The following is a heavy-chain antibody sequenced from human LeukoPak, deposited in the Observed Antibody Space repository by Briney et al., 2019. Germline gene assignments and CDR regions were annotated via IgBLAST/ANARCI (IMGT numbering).Heavy chain of an antibody. J-gene: IGHJ4*02. CDR3: AKDRSDNSTWYVGSH. V-gene: IGHV3-23*03. CDR1: EFTFSSYA. Sequence: GGSLRLSCAASEFTFSSYAMHWVRQAPGKGLEWVSVIYSGGSTYYADSVKGRFTISRDNSKNTLYLQMNSLRVEDTAVYYCAKDRSDNSTWYVGSHWGQGTLVTVSS. D-gene: IGHD2/OR15-2a*01. CDR2: IYSGGST.